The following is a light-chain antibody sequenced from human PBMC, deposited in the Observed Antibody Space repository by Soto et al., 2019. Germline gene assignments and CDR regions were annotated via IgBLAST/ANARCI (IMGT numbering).Light chain of an antibody. CDR3: CSYADVYTYV. V-gene: IGLV2-11*01. CDR2: DVS. CDR1: SSDVGGYNY. Sequence: QSALTQPRSVSGSPGQSVTISCTGTSSDVGGYNYVSWYQQHPGKVPKLMIYDVSKRPTGVPDRFSGSKSGSTASLTISGLQAEDEADYYCCSYADVYTYVFGTGTKLTVL. J-gene: IGLJ1*01.